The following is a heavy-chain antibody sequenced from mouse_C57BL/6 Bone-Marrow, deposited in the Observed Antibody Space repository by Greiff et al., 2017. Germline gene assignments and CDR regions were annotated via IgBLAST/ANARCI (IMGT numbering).Heavy chain of an antibody. J-gene: IGHJ2*01. CDR1: GYTFTSYW. CDR3: ARGGLGRVDY. V-gene: IGHV1-7*01. CDR2: INPSSGYT. D-gene: IGHD4-1*01. Sequence: QVQLKESGAELAKPGASVKLSCKASGYTFTSYWMHWVKQRPGQGLEWIGYINPSSGYTKYNQKFKDKATVTADKSSSTAYMQLSSLTYEDSAVYYCARGGLGRVDYWGQGTTLTVSS.